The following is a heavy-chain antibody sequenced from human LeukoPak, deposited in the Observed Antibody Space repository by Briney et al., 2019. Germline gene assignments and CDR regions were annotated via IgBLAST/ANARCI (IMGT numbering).Heavy chain of an antibody. CDR1: GGSTSSYY. CDR3: ARSDYSGSGTYTEFDAFDI. D-gene: IGHD3-10*01. V-gene: IGHV4-59*01. CDR2: IYYTGST. Sequence: PSETLSPTCTVSGGSTSSYYWSWIRQPPGKGLEWIGYIYYTGSTSYNPSLKSRVTISMDTSKNQFSLKLSSVTAADSAVYYCARSDYSGSGTYTEFDAFDIWGQGPMVTVSS. J-gene: IGHJ3*02.